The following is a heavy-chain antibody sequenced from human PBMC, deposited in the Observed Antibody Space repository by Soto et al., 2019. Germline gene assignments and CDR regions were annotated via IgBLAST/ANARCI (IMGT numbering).Heavy chain of an antibody. Sequence: GGSLRLSCAASGFTFSSYGMHWVRQAPGKGLEWVAVIWYDGSNKYYADSVKGRFTISRDNSKNTLYLQMNSLRAEDTAVYYCARWDDILTGYYLSYWGQGTLVTVSS. CDR3: ARWDDILTGYYLSY. CDR2: IWYDGSNK. CDR1: GFTFSSYG. V-gene: IGHV3-33*01. J-gene: IGHJ4*02. D-gene: IGHD3-9*01.